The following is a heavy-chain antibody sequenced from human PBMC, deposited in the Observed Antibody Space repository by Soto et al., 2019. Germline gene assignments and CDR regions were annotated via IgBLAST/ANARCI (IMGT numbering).Heavy chain of an antibody. Sequence: ASVKVSCKASGYTFTSYGINWVRLAPGQGLEWMGWISAYNGNTNYAQKLQGRVTMTTDTSTSTAYMELRSLRSDDTAVYYCARLVGRCSSTSCYTRYYYYYGMDVWGQGTTVTVSS. CDR1: GYTFTSYG. CDR2: ISAYNGNT. V-gene: IGHV1-18*01. D-gene: IGHD2-2*02. J-gene: IGHJ6*02. CDR3: ARLVGRCSSTSCYTRYYYYYGMDV.